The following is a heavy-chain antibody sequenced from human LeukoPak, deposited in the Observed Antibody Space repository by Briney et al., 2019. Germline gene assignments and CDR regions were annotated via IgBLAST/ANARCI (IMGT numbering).Heavy chain of an antibody. CDR1: GGSISSYY. Sequence: SETLSLTCTVSGGSISSYYWNWIRQPAGKGLEWIGRIHISGSTNYNPSLKSRVTMSIDTSKNQISLKLRSVTATDTAVYYCARDDWGYWGQGTTVTVSS. D-gene: IGHD3-9*01. V-gene: IGHV4-4*07. J-gene: IGHJ4*02. CDR2: IHISGST. CDR3: ARDDWGY.